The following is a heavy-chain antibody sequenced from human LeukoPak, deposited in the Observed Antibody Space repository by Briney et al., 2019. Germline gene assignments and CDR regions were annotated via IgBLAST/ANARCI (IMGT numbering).Heavy chain of an antibody. D-gene: IGHD3-10*01. CDR3: ARDLYGSGSYPAPYYYYGMDV. CDR2: IYYSGGT. CDR1: GGSVSSHY. V-gene: IGHV4-59*02. Sequence: SETLSLTCTVSGGSVSSHYWSWIRQPPGKGLEWIGYIYYSGGTNYNPSLKSRVTISVDTSKNQFSLKLSSVTAADTAVYYCARDLYGSGSYPAPYYYYGMDVWGQGTTVTVSS. J-gene: IGHJ6*02.